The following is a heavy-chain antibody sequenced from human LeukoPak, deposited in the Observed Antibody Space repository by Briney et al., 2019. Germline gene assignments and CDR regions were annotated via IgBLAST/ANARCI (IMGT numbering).Heavy chain of an antibody. CDR3: AIDRGYFDN. CDR1: GFTFSIYS. Sequence: GGSLRLSCAASGFTFSIYSMNWVRQAPGKGLEWLSSITSSSNYIYYADSVNGRFTISRDNVQNSLYLQMNSLRAEDTAMYYCAIDRGYFDNWGQGTLVTVSS. J-gene: IGHJ4*02. CDR2: ITSSSNYI. V-gene: IGHV3-21*01.